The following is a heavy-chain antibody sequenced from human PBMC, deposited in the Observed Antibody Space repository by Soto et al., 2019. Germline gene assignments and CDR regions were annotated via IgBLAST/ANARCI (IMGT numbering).Heavy chain of an antibody. CDR3: ARLSRPNYYDTSGFFKDNWFDP. CDR1: GGTFNSSD. J-gene: IGHJ5*02. D-gene: IGHD3-22*01. V-gene: IGHV1-69*01. CDR2: IIPMVETP. Sequence: QVQLVQSGAEVKKPGSSMKVSCKASGGTFNSSDINWVLQSPGQGLEWRGGIIPMVETPKYAQKFQDRVTISADEATNTVYLELSSLRSEDTAMYYCARLSRPNYYDTSGFFKDNWFDPWGQGTLVTVSS.